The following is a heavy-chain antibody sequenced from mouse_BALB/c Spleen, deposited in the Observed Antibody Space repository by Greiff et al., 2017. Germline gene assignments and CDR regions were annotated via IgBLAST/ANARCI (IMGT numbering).Heavy chain of an antibody. CDR3: AREGVPRFAY. V-gene: IGHV2-9*02. Sequence: VQVVESGPGLVAPSQSLSITCTVSGFSLTSYGVHWVRQPPGKGLEWLGVIWAGGSTNYNSALMSRLSISKDNSKSQVFLKMNSLQTDDTAMYYCAREGVPRFAYWGQGTLVTVSA. CDR1: GFSLTSYG. D-gene: IGHD2-14*01. CDR2: IWAGGST. J-gene: IGHJ3*01.